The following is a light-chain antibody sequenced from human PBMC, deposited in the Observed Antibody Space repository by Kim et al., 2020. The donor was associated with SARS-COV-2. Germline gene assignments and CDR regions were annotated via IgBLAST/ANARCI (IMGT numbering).Light chain of an antibody. CDR1: QVVTNTY. J-gene: IGKJ1*01. CDR3: QQYGSSPWA. Sequence: SPGERANLSCRASQVVTNTYLAWYQQKPGRAPRLLIYAAYSRATGIPDRFSGGGSGTDFTLTISRLEPEDFAVYYCQQYGSSPWAFGQGTKVDIK. CDR2: AAY. V-gene: IGKV3-20*01.